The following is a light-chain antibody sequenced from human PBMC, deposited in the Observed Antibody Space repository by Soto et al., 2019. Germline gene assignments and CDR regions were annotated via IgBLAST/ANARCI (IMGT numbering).Light chain of an antibody. J-gene: IGLJ1*01. CDR2: EVT. CDR3: SSYAGSNNFV. CDR1: SSDVGAYNF. Sequence: QSALTQPASVSGSPGQSITIACTGTSSDVGAYNFVSWYQHHPGRAPKLIIYEVTIRPSGVSNRFSGSKSGNTASLTISGLQAEDEADYYCSSYAGSNNFVFGTWTKVTVL. V-gene: IGLV2-14*01.